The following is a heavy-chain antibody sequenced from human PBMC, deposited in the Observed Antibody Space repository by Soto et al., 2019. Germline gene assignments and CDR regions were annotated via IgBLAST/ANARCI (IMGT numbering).Heavy chain of an antibody. Sequence: GGSLRLSCAASGFSFSSDAMSWVRQPPGKGLEWVSGISASGVGTYYADSVKGRFTISRHNSKNTLYLQMNSLRAEDTAVYYCARVKFGDLWGYYYYYMDVWGKGTTVTVSS. J-gene: IGHJ6*03. V-gene: IGHV3-23*01. CDR2: ISASGVGT. CDR1: GFSFSSDA. D-gene: IGHD3-10*01. CDR3: ARVKFGDLWGYYYYYMDV.